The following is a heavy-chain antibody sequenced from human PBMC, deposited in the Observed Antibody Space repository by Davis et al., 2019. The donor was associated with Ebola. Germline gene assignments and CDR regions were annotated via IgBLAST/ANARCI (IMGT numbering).Heavy chain of an antibody. J-gene: IGHJ3*02. CDR1: GGSTSSGGYY. CDR2: IYSSGST. CDR3: ARDEI. V-gene: IGHV4-31*03. Sequence: MPSQTLSLTCTLSGGSTSSGGYYWTWVRQHPGKGLEWIGNIYSSGSTYYNPSLKSRVTISVDTSKNQFSLKLNSVTAAGTAVYYCARDEIWGQETMVTVSS.